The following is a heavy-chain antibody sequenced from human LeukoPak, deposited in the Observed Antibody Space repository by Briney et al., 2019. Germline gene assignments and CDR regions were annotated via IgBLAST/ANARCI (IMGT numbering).Heavy chain of an antibody. CDR1: GFTFSSYG. CDR2: ISGSGGNT. D-gene: IGHD3-22*01. V-gene: IGHV3-23*01. CDR3: AKTNGYYDY. Sequence: GGSLRLSCAASGFTFSSYGMSWVRQAPGKGLEWVSSISGSGGNTYYADSVKGRFTISRDNSKSTVYLQMNSLRAEDTAVYHCAKTNGYYDYLGQGTLVTVSS. J-gene: IGHJ4*02.